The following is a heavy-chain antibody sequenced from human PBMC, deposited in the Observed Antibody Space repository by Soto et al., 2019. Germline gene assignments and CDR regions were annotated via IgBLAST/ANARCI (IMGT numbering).Heavy chain of an antibody. CDR1: GGSISEKY. CDR3: ARRPRVWFGEMGYNYYYGMGG. D-gene: IGHD3-10*01. V-gene: IGHV4-59*05. CDR2: MYYSGSP. J-gene: IGHJ6*02. Sequence: SETLSLTCIVSGGSISEKYWNWVRQPPGKGLEWIGSMYYSGSPYYNPSLKSRVTTSVDTSKNQFSLKLTSVTAADTAVYYCARRPRVWFGEMGYNYYYGMGGWGQGTTVTVSS.